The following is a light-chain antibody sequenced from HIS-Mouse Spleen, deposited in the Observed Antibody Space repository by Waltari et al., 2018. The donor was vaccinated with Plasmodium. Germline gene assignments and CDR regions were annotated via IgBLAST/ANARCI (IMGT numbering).Light chain of an antibody. CDR2: GAS. CDR3: QQYNNWSFT. CDR1: QSVSSN. J-gene: IGKJ3*01. V-gene: IGKV3-15*01. Sequence: EIVMPQSPATLSVSPGERATLSCRASQSVSSNLAWYQQKPGQAPRLLIYGASTRATGIPARFSGSGSGTEFNLTISSLQSEDFAVYYCQQYNNWSFTFGPGTKVDIK.